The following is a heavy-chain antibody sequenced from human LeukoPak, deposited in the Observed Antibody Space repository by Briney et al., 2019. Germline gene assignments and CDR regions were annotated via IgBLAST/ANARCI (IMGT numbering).Heavy chain of an antibody. D-gene: IGHD3-10*01. V-gene: IGHV3-7*01. CDR1: GFIFSDYW. CDR3: RGGHYSGLER. Sequence: GGSLRLSCAASGFIFSDYWMTWVRQAPGKGLEWVANIRQDGSDKYYVDSVKGRFTISRDNVKNSLYLQMNRLRPEDTAVFYCRGGHYSGLERWGRGTLVTVSP. J-gene: IGHJ4*02. CDR2: IRQDGSDK.